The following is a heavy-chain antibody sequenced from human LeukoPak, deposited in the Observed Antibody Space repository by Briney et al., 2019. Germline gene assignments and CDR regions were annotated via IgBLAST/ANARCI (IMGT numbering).Heavy chain of an antibody. V-gene: IGHV6-1*01. J-gene: IGHJ6*03. CDR3: ARDIYSSSGRYYYMDV. CDR2: TYYRSKWYN. Sequence: QTLSLTCAISGDSVSSNIAAWNWIRQSPSRGLEWLGRTYYRSKWYNDYAVSVKSRITINPDTSKNQFSLQLNSVTPEDTAVYYCARDIYSSSGRYYYMDVWGKGTTVTVSS. CDR1: GDSVSSNIAA. D-gene: IGHD6-6*01.